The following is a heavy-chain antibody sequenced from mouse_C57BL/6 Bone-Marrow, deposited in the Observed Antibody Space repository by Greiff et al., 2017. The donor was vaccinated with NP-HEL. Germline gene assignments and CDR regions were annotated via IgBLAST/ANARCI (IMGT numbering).Heavy chain of an antibody. V-gene: IGHV1-50*01. D-gene: IGHD2-5*01. CDR1: GYTFTSYW. CDR2: IDPSDSYT. J-gene: IGHJ2*01. CDR3: ARYSNYVDFDY. Sequence: VQLQQPGAELVKPGASVKLSCKASGYTFTSYWMQWVKQRPGQGLEWIGEIDPSDSYTNYNQKFKGKATLTVDTSSSTAYMQLSSLTSEDSAVYYCARYSNYVDFDYWGQGTTLTVSS.